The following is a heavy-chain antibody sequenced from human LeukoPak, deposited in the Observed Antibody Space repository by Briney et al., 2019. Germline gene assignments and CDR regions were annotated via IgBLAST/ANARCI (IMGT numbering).Heavy chain of an antibody. CDR2: GIPIFGTA. D-gene: IGHD1-26*01. J-gene: IGHJ6*02. Sequence: SVKVSCKGSGGTFSSYAISWGRPAPGQRVWWGGGGIPIFGTANYAQKFQGRVTITADESTSTAYMELSSLRSEDTAVYYCARVKLLRADYYYYGMDVWGQGTTVTVSS. CDR3: ARVKLLRADYYYYGMDV. V-gene: IGHV1-69*13. CDR1: GGTFSSYA.